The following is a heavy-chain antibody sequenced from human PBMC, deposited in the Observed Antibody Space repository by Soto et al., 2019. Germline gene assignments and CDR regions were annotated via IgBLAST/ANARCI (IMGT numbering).Heavy chain of an antibody. D-gene: IGHD6-13*01. J-gene: IGHJ4*02. CDR3: ARHFISADGIFDY. CDR1: GVSIRSCDYY. CDR2: IYYSGST. Sequence: QVQLQESGPGLVKPSQTLSLTCTFSGVSIRSCDYYWRWIRQPPGKGLDCIGYIYYSGSTYYNPSLKKRVTISEDQSQNQFSQKLSSVTAADTAVYYCARHFISADGIFDYWGPGTPVTVSS. V-gene: IGHV4-30-4*01.